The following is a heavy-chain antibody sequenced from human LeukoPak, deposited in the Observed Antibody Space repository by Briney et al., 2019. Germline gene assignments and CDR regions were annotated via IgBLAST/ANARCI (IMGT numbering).Heavy chain of an antibody. CDR3: ASGAPRDLYYYYMDV. V-gene: IGHV1-69*13. CDR2: IIPILGTA. Sequence: ASVKVSCKASGGTFSSYAISWVRQAPGQGLEWMGGIIPILGTANYAQKFQGRVTITADESTSTAYMELSSLRSEDTAVYYCASGAPRDLYYYYMDVWGKGTTVTVSS. J-gene: IGHJ6*03. CDR1: GGTFSSYA.